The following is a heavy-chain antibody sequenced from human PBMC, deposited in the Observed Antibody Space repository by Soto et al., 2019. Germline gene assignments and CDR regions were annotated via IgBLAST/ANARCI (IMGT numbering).Heavy chain of an antibody. CDR1: GGSISSYY. CDR2: IYYSGST. V-gene: IGHV4-59*08. CDR3: ARLDSRGFFDS. D-gene: IGHD3-22*01. Sequence: QVQLQESGPGLVKPSETLSLTCTVSGGSISSYYWSWIRQPPGKGLEWIGYIYYSGSTNYSPSLKSRITILVDTSKTQFSLKLSSVTAADTAVYYCARLDSRGFFDSWGQGTLVTVSS. J-gene: IGHJ4*02.